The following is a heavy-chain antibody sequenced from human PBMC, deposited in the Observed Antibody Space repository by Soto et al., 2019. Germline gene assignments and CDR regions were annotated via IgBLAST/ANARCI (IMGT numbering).Heavy chain of an antibody. CDR2: INPNGGST. Sequence: QVQLVQSGAEVVKPGASVRLSCKASGYTFSNFYIHWVRQAPGQGLEWMAIINPNGGSTNYAQKFQGRVTTTRDTSATIVYMELSSLRSEDTAVYYCGRGLAAGDYWGQGALVTVSS. V-gene: IGHV1-46*03. J-gene: IGHJ4*02. CDR3: GRGLAAGDY. D-gene: IGHD6-19*01. CDR1: GYTFSNFY.